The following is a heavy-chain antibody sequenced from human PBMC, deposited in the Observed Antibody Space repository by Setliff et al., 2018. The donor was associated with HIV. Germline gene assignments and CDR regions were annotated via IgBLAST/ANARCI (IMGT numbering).Heavy chain of an antibody. CDR2: IYASDNRGST. CDR1: GDSITTGVYY. V-gene: IGHV4-61*09. CDR3: ARHYYTDPFDY. Sequence: SETLSLTCTVSGDSITTGVYYWSWIRQPAGQGLEWIGHIYASDNRGSTSYNPSLKSRVTMSVDTSNSHFSLKLASVTAADTAVYYCARHYYTDPFDYWGQGTLVTVSS. D-gene: IGHD3-22*01. J-gene: IGHJ4*02.